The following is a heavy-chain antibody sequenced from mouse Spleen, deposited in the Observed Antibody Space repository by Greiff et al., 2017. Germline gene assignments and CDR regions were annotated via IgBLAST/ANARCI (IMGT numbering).Heavy chain of an antibody. D-gene: IGHD3-1*01. CDR2: IDPANGNT. V-gene: IGHV14-3*02. CDR1: GFNIKDTY. Sequence: VQLQQSGAELVKPGASVKLSCTASGFNIKDTYMHWVKQRPEQGLEWIGRIDPANGNTKYDPKFQGKATITADTSSNTAYLQLSSLTSEDTAVYYCAISRAWPYAMDYWGQGTSVTVSS. CDR3: AISRAWPYAMDY. J-gene: IGHJ4*01.